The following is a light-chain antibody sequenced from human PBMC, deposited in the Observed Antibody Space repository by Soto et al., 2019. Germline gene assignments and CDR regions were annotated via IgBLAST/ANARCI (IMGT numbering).Light chain of an antibody. J-gene: IGKJ2*01. CDR3: QQYDNRSPYT. CDR2: GAS. V-gene: IGKV3-15*01. Sequence: EIVMTQSPATLSVSPGERATFSCRSSRRVSSNLACYQHKPAQALRLHIYGASTSPTGIPPRFSGSGSGTEFTVTISSLQSEEFAVYYCQQYDNRSPYTLDQGTKVDTK. CDR1: RRVSSN.